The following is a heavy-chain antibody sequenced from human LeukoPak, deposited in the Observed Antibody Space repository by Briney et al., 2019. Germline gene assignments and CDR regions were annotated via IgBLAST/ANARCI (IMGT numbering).Heavy chain of an antibody. CDR3: ARGADSYYYYYMDV. CDR2: IIDYNGNT. Sequence: ASVNVSCKASRYTFTSYVTIWVRQAPGQGREWMGWIIDYNGNTNYAQKLQGRVTMTTDTSTSTAYMELRSLRSDDTAVYYCARGADSYYYYYMDVWGKGTPVTVSS. V-gene: IGHV1-18*01. D-gene: IGHD2-21*02. CDR1: RYTFTSYV. J-gene: IGHJ6*03.